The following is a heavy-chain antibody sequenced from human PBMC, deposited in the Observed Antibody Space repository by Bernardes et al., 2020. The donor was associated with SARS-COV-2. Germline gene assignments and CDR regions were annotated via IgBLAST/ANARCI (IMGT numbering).Heavy chain of an antibody. J-gene: IGHJ4*02. CDR2: MNLDGSGK. V-gene: IGHV3-7*01. Sequence: GGSLRLSCAASGFTFSSYWMSWVRQAPGKGLEWVANMNLDGSGKFYVDSVKGRFTISRDNAKNSLYLQMNSLRADDTAVYYCARDLGWLQFDLWGQGTLVTVSS. D-gene: IGHD5-12*01. CDR3: ARDLGWLQFDL. CDR1: GFTFSSYW.